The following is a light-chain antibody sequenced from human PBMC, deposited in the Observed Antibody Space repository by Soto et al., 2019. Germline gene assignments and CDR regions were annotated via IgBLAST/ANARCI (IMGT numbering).Light chain of an antibody. J-gene: IGKJ3*01. CDR1: QNINRW. Sequence: DIQMTQSPSTLAASVGDRVTITCRASQNINRWLAWYQQKPGKAPKVLIYDASSLESGVPSRFSGSGSGTEFTLTITSLQPDDFATYYCQQYDRYFGPGTKVDFK. V-gene: IGKV1-5*01. CDR2: DAS. CDR3: QQYDRY.